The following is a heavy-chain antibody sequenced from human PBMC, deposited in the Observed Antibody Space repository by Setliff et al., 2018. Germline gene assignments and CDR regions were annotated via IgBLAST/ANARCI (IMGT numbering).Heavy chain of an antibody. CDR2: IYIGGSA. D-gene: IGHD6-19*01. J-gene: IGHJ6*03. CDR1: GGSISSYY. Sequence: SSETLSLTCTVSGGSISSYYWSWIRQPAGKGLEWIGHIYIGGSANYNPSLKSRVTMSIDTSKNQFSLKLNSVTAAGMAVYYCAREQWLDPPGYYYMDVWAKGTTVTVS. CDR3: AREQWLDPPGYYYMDV. V-gene: IGHV4-4*07.